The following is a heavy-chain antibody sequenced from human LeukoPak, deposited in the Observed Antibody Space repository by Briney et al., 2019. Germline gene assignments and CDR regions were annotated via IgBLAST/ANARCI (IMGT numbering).Heavy chain of an antibody. V-gene: IGHV1-46*01. CDR2: INPNTGTT. Sequence: SVTVSSTASGYTFINYYLHWVRPAPGQGLVWMGQINPNTGTTNCAQTFPGRVTMTADTSTNTVYMELNSLTSDDTAVYYCARDLSGWGNSVYWGQGTLVTVSS. D-gene: IGHD5/OR15-5a*01. CDR3: ARDLSGWGNSVY. J-gene: IGHJ4*02. CDR1: GYTFINYY.